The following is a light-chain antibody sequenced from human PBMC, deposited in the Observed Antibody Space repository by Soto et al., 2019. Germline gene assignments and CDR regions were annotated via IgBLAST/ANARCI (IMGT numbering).Light chain of an antibody. CDR2: DAS. CDR1: QNIRGW. CDR3: QQYNTYPRT. V-gene: IGKV1-5*01. Sequence: DIRMTQSPSTLSTSVGDRVTITCRASQNIRGWLAWYQQKPGKAPKLLIYDASTLESGVPSRFSGSGSGTEFTLTISSLQPDDFATYYCQQYNTYPRTFGLGTKVDIK. J-gene: IGKJ1*01.